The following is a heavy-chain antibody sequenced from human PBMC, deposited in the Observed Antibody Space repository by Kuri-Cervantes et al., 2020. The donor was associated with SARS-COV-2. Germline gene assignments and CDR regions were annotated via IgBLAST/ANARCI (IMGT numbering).Heavy chain of an antibody. CDR3: ARESGSYPENWFDP. CDR2: IIPIFGTA. J-gene: IGHJ5*02. D-gene: IGHD1-26*01. CDR1: GGTFSSYA. Sequence: KVSCKASGGTFSSYAISWVRQAPGQGLEWMGGIIPIFGTANYAQKFQGRVTITADKSTSTAYMELSSLRSEDTAVYYCARESGSYPENWFDPWGQGTLVTVSS. V-gene: IGHV1-69*06.